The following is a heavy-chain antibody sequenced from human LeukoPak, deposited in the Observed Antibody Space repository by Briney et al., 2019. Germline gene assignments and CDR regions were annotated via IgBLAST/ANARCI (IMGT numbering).Heavy chain of an antibody. V-gene: IGHV4-34*01. CDR3: ARTKKVDHGDYENYFDY. D-gene: IGHD4-17*01. J-gene: IGHJ4*02. Sequence: KSSETLSLTCAVYGGSFSAYYWSWIRQPPGKGLELIGEINHSGSTNYNPSLKSRVTISIDTSKNQFSLKLSSVTAADTAMYYCARTKKVDHGDYENYFDYWGQGTRVTVSS. CDR1: GGSFSAYY. CDR2: INHSGST.